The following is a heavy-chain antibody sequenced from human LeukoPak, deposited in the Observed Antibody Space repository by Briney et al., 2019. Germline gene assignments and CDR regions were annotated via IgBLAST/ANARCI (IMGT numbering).Heavy chain of an antibody. CDR1: GFTFSSYT. CDR3: ARDAYGDYYFDA. D-gene: IGHD4-17*01. Sequence: PGGSLRLSRAASGFTFSSYTMLWVRQAPGKGLEWVAVISYDGSNKYYAESVKGRFTISRDNSKNTLYLQVNSLRAEDTAVYSCARDAYGDYYFDAWGQGTLVTVSS. V-gene: IGHV3-30-3*01. J-gene: IGHJ4*02. CDR2: ISYDGSNK.